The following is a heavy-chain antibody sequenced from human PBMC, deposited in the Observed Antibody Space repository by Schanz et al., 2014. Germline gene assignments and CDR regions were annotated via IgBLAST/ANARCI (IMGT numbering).Heavy chain of an antibody. Sequence: EVQLLESGGGLVQPGGSLRISCAASGFTFSGYAMSWVRQAPGKGLEWVSSIVGGGGRTYYADSVKGRFTISRDNAKNSLFLQMNSLSAEDTAVYYCAKVAPAATYLDSWGLGTLVIVSS. V-gene: IGHV3-23*01. CDR1: GFTFSGYA. CDR3: AKVAPAATYLDS. D-gene: IGHD2-2*01. CDR2: IVGGGGRT. J-gene: IGHJ4*02.